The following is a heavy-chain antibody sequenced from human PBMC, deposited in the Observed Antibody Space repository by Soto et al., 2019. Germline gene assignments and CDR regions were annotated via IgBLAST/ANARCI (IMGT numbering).Heavy chain of an antibody. CDR3: ARVKPSTPVWFDP. CDR2: INYSGST. CDR1: GVSISGYF. J-gene: IGHJ5*02. Sequence: SETLSLTCTVSGVSISGYFWSWIRQPPGKGLEWIGYINYSGSTTYNPSLRSRVTISVDTSKNQFSLKLSSVTAADTAVYYCARVKPSTPVWFDPWGQGTLVTVSS. V-gene: IGHV4-59*01.